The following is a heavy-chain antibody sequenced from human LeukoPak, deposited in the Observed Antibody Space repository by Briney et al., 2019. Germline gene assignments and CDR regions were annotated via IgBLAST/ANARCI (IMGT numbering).Heavy chain of an antibody. J-gene: IGHJ4*02. Sequence: PSETLSLTCTVSGGSISSSSYYWGWIRQPPGKGLEWIGSIHYSGSTYYNPSLKSRVTISVDTSKNQFSLKLSSVTAADTAVYYCARPIAVAAHFDYWGQGTLVTVSS. CDR3: ARPIAVAAHFDY. D-gene: IGHD6-19*01. CDR1: GGSISSSSYY. CDR2: IHYSGST. V-gene: IGHV4-39*01.